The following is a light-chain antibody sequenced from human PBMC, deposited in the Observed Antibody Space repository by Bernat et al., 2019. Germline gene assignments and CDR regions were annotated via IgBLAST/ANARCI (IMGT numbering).Light chain of an antibody. V-gene: IGKV1-5*03. CDR2: KAP. CDR1: QSIDSW. CDR3: QQYKNYIT. Sequence: DIQMTQSPSTLSASVGDTVTITCRASQSIDSWLAWYQQKPGKAPNLLIYKAPTLESGVPSRFSGGGSATEFTLTISSLQPDDVAIYYCQQYKNYITFGQGTRLEIK. J-gene: IGKJ5*01.